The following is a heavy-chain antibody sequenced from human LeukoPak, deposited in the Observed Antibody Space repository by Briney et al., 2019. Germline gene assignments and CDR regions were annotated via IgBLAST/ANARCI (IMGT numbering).Heavy chain of an antibody. D-gene: IGHD6-13*01. CDR1: GFTFSSYG. Sequence: GGSLRLSCAASGFTFSSYGMHWVRQAPGKGLEWVAFIRYDGSNKYYADSVKGRFTISRDNSKNTLYLQMNSLRAEDTAVYYCAKVEYSSSWYLDYWGQGTLVTVSS. CDR3: AKVEYSSSWYLDY. CDR2: IRYDGSNK. V-gene: IGHV3-30*02. J-gene: IGHJ4*02.